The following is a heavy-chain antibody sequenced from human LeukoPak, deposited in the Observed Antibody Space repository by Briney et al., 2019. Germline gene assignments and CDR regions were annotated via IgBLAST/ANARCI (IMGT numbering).Heavy chain of an antibody. D-gene: IGHD2-15*01. CDR3: AREDGYCSGGNCYSYFDS. CDR1: GFTFSSFG. CDR2: IWSDGSNE. J-gene: IGHJ4*02. Sequence: GGSLRLSCAASGFTFSSFGMHWVRQAPGKGLEWVAIIWSDGSNEVYIGSVKGRFTITRDNTRNSLFLQMYSLRAEDTAVYFCAREDGYCSGGNCYSYFDSWGQGTLVTVSS. V-gene: IGHV3-33*01.